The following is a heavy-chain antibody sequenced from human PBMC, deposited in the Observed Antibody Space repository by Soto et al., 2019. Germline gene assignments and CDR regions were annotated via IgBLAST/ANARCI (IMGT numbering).Heavy chain of an antibody. CDR2: MYNTGST. J-gene: IGHJ4*02. CDR3: ARRGSYYVDY. V-gene: IGHV4-59*08. Sequence: PSETLSLTCTVSGGSISRYYWSWIRQPPGKGLEWIGYMYNTGSTVYNPPFKSRVTISVDTSKNQFSLKLSSVTAADTAVYYCARRGSYYVDYWGQGTLVTVSS. D-gene: IGHD1-26*01. CDR1: GGSISRYY.